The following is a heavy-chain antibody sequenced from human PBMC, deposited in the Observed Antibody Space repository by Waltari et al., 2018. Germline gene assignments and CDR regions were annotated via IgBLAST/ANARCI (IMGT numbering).Heavy chain of an antibody. D-gene: IGHD1-26*01. CDR3: ARTYSGDYEFWFDP. CDR1: GGSISTINYH. J-gene: IGHJ5*02. Sequence: QLQLHESGPGLVTSSETLSLSCTVSGGSISTINYHWGWIRQAPGKGLEWIGSIYYTGKTYYNPSLKSRVTISVDTSKNQFSLRLTSVTAADTALYYCARTYSGDYEFWFDPWGQGTLVSVSS. V-gene: IGHV4-39*01. CDR2: IYYTGKT.